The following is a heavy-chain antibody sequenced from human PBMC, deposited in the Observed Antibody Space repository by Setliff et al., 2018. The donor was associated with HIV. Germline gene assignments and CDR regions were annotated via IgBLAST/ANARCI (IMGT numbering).Heavy chain of an antibody. CDR3: AKEGTYRGYSYGYSYYLDY. CDR1: GFTFSRYW. Sequence: GGSLRLSCAASGFTFSRYWMSWVRQAPGKGLEWVANIKQDGSEKYYVDSVKGRFTISRDNAKNSLYLQMNSLRDEDTAVYYCAKEGTYRGYSYGYSYYLDYWGQGTLVTVSS. CDR2: IKQDGSEK. V-gene: IGHV3-7*01. D-gene: IGHD5-18*01. J-gene: IGHJ4*02.